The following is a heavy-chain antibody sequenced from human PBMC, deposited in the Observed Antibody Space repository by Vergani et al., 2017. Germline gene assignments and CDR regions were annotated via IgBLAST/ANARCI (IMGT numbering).Heavy chain of an antibody. V-gene: IGHV3-30*18. CDR1: GFTFSSYG. Sequence: QVQLVESGGGVVQPGRSLRLSCAASGFTFSSYGMRWVRQAPGKGLEWVAVISYDGSNKYYADSVKGRFTISRDNSKNTLYLQMNSLRAEETAVYYCAKDTGDGYNFTFDYWGQGTLVTVSS. J-gene: IGHJ4*02. CDR3: AKDTGDGYNFTFDY. D-gene: IGHD5-24*01. CDR2: ISYDGSNK.